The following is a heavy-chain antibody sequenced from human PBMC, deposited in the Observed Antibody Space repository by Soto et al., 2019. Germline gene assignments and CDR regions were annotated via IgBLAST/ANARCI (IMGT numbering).Heavy chain of an antibody. CDR1: GSYD. CDR2: MIINNGWT. D-gene: IGHD2-2*01. CDR3: ATYQKATGFTY. J-gene: IGHJ4*02. V-gene: IGHV1-8*01. Sequence: QGQLVQSGAEVKKPGASVKVSCKTSGSYDINWVRQAPGQGLEWMGRMIINNGWTGNAQKFQGRVTMTGEISTSTAYMELSDLRSEDTAVYYCATYQKATGFTYWGQGTLVSVSS.